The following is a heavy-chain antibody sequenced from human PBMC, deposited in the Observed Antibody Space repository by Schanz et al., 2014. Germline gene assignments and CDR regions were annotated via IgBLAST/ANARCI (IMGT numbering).Heavy chain of an antibody. D-gene: IGHD3-16*02. J-gene: IGHJ4*02. V-gene: IGHV3-23*04. CDR3: AKYRYSVFDFDY. CDR1: GFTFSSYS. CDR2: ISGSGVIT. Sequence: EVQLVESGGGLVKPGGSLRLSCAASGFTFSSYSMNWVRQAPGKGLEWVSGISGSGVITYYEDSVKGRFTISRDNSKNTLYLQMNSLRAEDTAIYYCAKYRYSVFDFDYWGQGTLVTVSS.